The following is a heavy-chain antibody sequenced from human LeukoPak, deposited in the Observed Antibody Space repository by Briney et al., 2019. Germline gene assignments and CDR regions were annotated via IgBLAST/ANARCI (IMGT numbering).Heavy chain of an antibody. D-gene: IGHD2-8*01. CDR1: GFTFSSYS. J-gene: IGHJ4*02. CDR2: ISSGSSSI. CDR3: AGRGCTNGLCHFDY. Sequence: PGGSLRLSRAASGFTFSSYSMNWVRQAPGKGLEWVSSISSGSSSIYYADSVKGRFTISRDNAKNSLYLQMNSLRADDTAVYYCAGRGCTNGLCHFDYWGQGTLVTVSS. V-gene: IGHV3-21*01.